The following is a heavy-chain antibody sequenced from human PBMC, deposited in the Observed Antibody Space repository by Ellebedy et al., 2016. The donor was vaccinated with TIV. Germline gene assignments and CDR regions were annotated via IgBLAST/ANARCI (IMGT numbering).Heavy chain of an antibody. V-gene: IGHV3-30-3*01. CDR2: ISYDGSNK. D-gene: IGHD6-13*01. J-gene: IGHJ6*02. CDR1: GFTFSSYA. Sequence: GGSLRLXCAASGFTFSSYAMHWVRQAPGKGLEWVAVISYDGSNKYYADSVKGRFTISRDNSKNTLYLQMNSLRAEDTAVYYCAREGFVESSSWYEEKPNYGMDVWGQGTTVTVSS. CDR3: AREGFVESSSWYEEKPNYGMDV.